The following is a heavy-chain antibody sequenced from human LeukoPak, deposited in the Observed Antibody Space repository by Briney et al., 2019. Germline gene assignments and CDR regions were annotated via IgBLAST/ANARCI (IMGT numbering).Heavy chain of an antibody. D-gene: IGHD2-2*01. CDR2: IIPIFGTA. J-gene: IGHJ5*02. V-gene: IGHV1-69*06. CDR3: ALRVVVPAANYNWFDP. Sequence: SVKVSCKASGGTFSSYAISWVRQAPGQGLEWMGGIIPIFGTANYAQKFQGRVTITADKSTSTAYMELSSLRSEDTAVYYCALRVVVPAANYNWFDPWGQGTLVTVSP. CDR1: GGTFSSYA.